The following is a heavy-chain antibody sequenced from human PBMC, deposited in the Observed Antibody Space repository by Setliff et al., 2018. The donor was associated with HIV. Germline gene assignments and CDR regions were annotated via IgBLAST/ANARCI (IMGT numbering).Heavy chain of an antibody. J-gene: IGHJ6*02. V-gene: IGHV4-34*01. D-gene: IGHD6-13*01. CDR3: ARGLPRRHSFIAAAGGFYYYGMDV. CDR1: GGSFSDQY. Sequence: SETLSLTCAVYGGSFSDQYWSWIRQPPGKGLEWIGEINYRGTTNDNPSLRSRVTISVDTSKNQFSLKLNSVTAADTAVYYCARGLPRRHSFIAAAGGFYYYGMDVWGQGTTVTSP. CDR2: INYRGTT.